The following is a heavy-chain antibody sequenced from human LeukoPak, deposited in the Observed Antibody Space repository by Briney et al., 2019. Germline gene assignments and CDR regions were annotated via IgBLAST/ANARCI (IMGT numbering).Heavy chain of an antibody. Sequence: GGPLRLSCAASGFTFSSYAMGWVRQAPGKGLEWVSAISGSGGSTYYADSVKGRFTISRDNSKNTLYLQMNSLRAEDTAVYYCAKDVGGVQDYYYDSSGYGWGQGTLVTVSS. CDR3: AKDVGGVQDYYYDSSGYG. J-gene: IGHJ4*02. D-gene: IGHD3-22*01. CDR1: GFTFSSYA. V-gene: IGHV3-23*01. CDR2: ISGSGGST.